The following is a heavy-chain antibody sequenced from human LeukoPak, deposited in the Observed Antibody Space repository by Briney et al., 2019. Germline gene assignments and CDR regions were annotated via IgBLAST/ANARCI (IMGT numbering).Heavy chain of an antibody. J-gene: IGHJ5*02. CDR3: ARGGPVRGATTGWFDP. CDR2: IIPIFGTA. Sequence: SVRVSCKASGGTFSSYAISWVRQAPGQGLEWMGGIIPIFGTANYAQKFQGRVTITTDESTSTAYMELSSLRSEDTAVYYCARGGPVRGATTGWFDPWGQGTLVTVSS. V-gene: IGHV1-69*05. D-gene: IGHD3-10*01. CDR1: GGTFSSYA.